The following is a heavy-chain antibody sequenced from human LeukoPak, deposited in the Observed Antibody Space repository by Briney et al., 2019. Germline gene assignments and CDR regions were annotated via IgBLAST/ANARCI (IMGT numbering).Heavy chain of an antibody. V-gene: IGHV4-34*01. CDR1: GGSFSGYY. CDR3: ARRPSTASFDY. CDR2: INHSGST. J-gene: IGHJ4*02. Sequence: PSETLSHTCAVYGGSFSGYYWSWIRQPPGKGLEWIEEINHSGSTNYNPSLKSRVTISVDTFKNQFSLKLSSVTAADTAVYYCARRPSTASFDYWGQGTLVTVSS. D-gene: IGHD4-17*01.